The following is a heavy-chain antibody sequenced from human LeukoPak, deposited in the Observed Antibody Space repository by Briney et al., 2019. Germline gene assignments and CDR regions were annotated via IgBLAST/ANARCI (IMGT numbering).Heavy chain of an antibody. Sequence: GGSLRLSCAASGFTFSTYNMNWVRQAPGKGLEWVSSITTSSTYIYYADSVKGRFTISRDNAKNSLYLQMNSLRAEDTAVYYCARDTSSSGFDYWGQGTLVTVSS. CDR2: ITTSSTYI. CDR3: ARDTSSSGFDY. V-gene: IGHV3-21*01. CDR1: GFTFSTYN. D-gene: IGHD6-6*01. J-gene: IGHJ4*02.